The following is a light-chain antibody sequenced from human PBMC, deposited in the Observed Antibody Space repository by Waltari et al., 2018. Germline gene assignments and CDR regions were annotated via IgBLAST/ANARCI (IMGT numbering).Light chain of an antibody. CDR3: QVWDSSSDHVV. V-gene: IGLV3-21*04. CDR2: YDS. J-gene: IGLJ2*01. CDR1: KIGIKD. Sequence: SYVLTQPPSESVAPGKPARLTCGGKKIGIKDGHCYQPKPGQAPVLVIYYDSDRPPGIPERFSGTKSGNTATLTISRAEAGDEADYYCQVWDSSSDHVVFGGGTKLTVL.